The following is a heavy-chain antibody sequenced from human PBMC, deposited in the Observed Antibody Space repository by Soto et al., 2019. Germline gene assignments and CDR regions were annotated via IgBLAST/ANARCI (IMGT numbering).Heavy chain of an antibody. Sequence: QVQLVQSGAEVKKPGASVKVSCEASGYTFTSYAIHWVRQAPGQRLEWMGWINVGNGNTKYSQKFQGRVTITRDTSASTAYMVLSSLRSEDTAVYYCARSVGAALSDYWGQGTLVTVSS. CDR3: ARSVGAALSDY. J-gene: IGHJ4*02. D-gene: IGHD1-26*01. CDR1: GYTFTSYA. V-gene: IGHV1-3*01. CDR2: INVGNGNT.